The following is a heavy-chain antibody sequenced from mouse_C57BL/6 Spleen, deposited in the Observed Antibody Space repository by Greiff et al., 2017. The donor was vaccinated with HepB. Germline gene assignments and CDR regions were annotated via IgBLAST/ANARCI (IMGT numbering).Heavy chain of an antibody. CDR1: GFTFKNTY. CDR3: AREDCNDAGLAY. Sequence: EVQLQQSVAELVRPGASVKLSCTASGFTFKNTYMHWVKQRPEQGLEWIGRIDPANGNTKYAPKFQGKATITADTSSNTAYLQLSSLTSEDTAIYYCAREDCNDAGLAYWGQGTLVTVSA. D-gene: IGHD2-1*01. V-gene: IGHV14-3*01. J-gene: IGHJ3*01. CDR2: IDPANGNT.